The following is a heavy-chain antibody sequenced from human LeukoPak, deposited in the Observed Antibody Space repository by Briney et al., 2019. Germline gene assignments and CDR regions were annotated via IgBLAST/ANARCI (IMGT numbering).Heavy chain of an antibody. J-gene: IGHJ6*03. CDR2: IYYSGST. Sequence: SETLSLTCTVSGGSISSSSYYWGWIHQPPGKGLEWIGSIYYSGSTYYNPSLKSRVTISVDTSKNQFSLKLSSVTAADTAVYYCARRGGDGTGMNYYYYMDVWGKGTTVTVSS. CDR1: GGSISSSSYY. CDR3: ARRGGDGTGMNYYYYMDV. V-gene: IGHV4-39*07. D-gene: IGHD2-21*02.